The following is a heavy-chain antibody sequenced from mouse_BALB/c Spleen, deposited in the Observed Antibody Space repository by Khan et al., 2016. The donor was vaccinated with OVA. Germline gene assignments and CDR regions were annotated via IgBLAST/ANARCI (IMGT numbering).Heavy chain of an antibody. V-gene: IGHV1-20*02. D-gene: IGHD1-1*01. Sequence: VQLKQSGPELVKPGASVKISCKASGYSFTGYFMNWVMQSHGKSLEWIGRINPHIGETLYNQKFKGKATLTVDESSRTAHMELRSLASEDSAVYYCARKNGSDFDYWGPGTTLTVSS. CDR2: INPHIGET. CDR1: GYSFTGYF. J-gene: IGHJ2*01. CDR3: ARKNGSDFDY.